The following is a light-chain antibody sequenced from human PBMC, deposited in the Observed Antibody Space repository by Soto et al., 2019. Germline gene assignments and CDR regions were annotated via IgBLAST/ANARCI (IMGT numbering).Light chain of an antibody. CDR1: SSDVGGYNY. CDR3: CSYAGSSWV. J-gene: IGLJ1*01. V-gene: IGLV2-11*01. Sequence: QSALTQPRSVSGSPGQSVTISCTGTSSDVGGYNYVSRYQQHPGKAPKLMIYDVSKRPSGVPDRFSGSKSGNTASLTISGLQAEDEADYYCCSYAGSSWVFGTGTKVTVL. CDR2: DVS.